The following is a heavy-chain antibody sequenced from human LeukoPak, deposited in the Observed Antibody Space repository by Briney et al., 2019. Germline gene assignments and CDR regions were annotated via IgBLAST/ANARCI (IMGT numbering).Heavy chain of an antibody. Sequence: PSETLSLTCAVYGGPFSGYYWSWIRQPPGKGLEWIGEINHSGSTNYNPSLKSRVTISVDTSKNQFSLKLSSVTAADTAVYYCARVRPRQCQFDYWGRGTLVTVSS. J-gene: IGHJ4*02. CDR2: INHSGST. CDR3: ARVRPRQCQFDY. V-gene: IGHV4-34*01. CDR1: GGPFSGYY. D-gene: IGHD5/OR15-5a*01.